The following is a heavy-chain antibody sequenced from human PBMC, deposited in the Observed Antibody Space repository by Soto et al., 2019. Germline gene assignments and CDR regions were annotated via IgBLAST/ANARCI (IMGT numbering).Heavy chain of an antibody. J-gene: IGHJ6*02. CDR1: GYTFTSYG. Sequence: GASVKVSCKASGYTFTSYGISWVRQAPGQGREWMGCISAYNGNTNYAQKLQGRVTMTTDTSTSTAYMELRSLRSDDTAVYYCATTGGGSYYYYYYGMDVWGQGXTVTVSS. CDR2: ISAYNGNT. CDR3: ATTGGGSYYYYYYGMDV. D-gene: IGHD1-26*01. V-gene: IGHV1-18*04.